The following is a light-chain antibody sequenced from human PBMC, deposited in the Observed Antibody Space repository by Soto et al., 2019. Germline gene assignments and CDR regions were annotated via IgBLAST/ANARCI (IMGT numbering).Light chain of an antibody. Sequence: DIVMTQSPLSLPVTPGEPASISCRSSQSLLHSNGYNYLVWYLQKPGQSPQLVIYLGSNRASGVPDRFSGSGSGTDFTLKISRVEAEDVGVYYCMQALQTPLYTFGQGTKLEIK. CDR2: LGS. J-gene: IGKJ2*01. V-gene: IGKV2-28*01. CDR3: MQALQTPLYT. CDR1: QSLLHSNGYNY.